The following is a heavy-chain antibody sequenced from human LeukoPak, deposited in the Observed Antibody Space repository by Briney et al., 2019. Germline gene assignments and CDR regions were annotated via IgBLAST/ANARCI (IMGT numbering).Heavy chain of an antibody. CDR3: ARDRGYYGSGSYEEGFDP. CDR1: GGSISSYY. J-gene: IGHJ5*02. D-gene: IGHD3-10*01. Sequence: SETLSLTCTVSGGSISSYYWSWIRQPAGKGLEWIGRIYTSGSTNYNPSLKSRVTMSVDTSKNQLSLKLSSVTAADTAVYYCARDRGYYGSGSYEEGFDPWGQGTLVTVSS. V-gene: IGHV4-4*07. CDR2: IYTSGST.